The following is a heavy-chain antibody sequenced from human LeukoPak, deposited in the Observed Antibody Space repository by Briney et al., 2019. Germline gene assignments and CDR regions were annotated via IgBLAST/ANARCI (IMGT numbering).Heavy chain of an antibody. CDR3: AKDSPIHKLGATTLDY. CDR2: ISGSGGST. D-gene: IGHD1-26*01. CDR1: GFTFSSYA. Sequence: QPGGSLRLSCAASGFTFSSYAMSWVRQAPGKGLEWVSAISGSGGSTYYADSVKGRFTISRDNSKNTLYLQMNSLRAEDTAVYYCAKDSPIHKLGATTLDYWGQGTLVTVSS. V-gene: IGHV3-23*01. J-gene: IGHJ4*02.